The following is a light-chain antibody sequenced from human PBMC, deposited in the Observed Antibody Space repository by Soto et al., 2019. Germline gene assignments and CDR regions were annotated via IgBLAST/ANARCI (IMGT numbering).Light chain of an antibody. CDR3: QQYNTFWT. CDR2: DVS. Sequence: DIQMTQSPSILSASVGDRVTITCRASQSISSRLAWYQQKPGKAPKLLIYDVSNLESGVPSRFSGSGSGTEFTLTISSLQPDDFATYYCQQYNTFWTFGQGTKVDIK. CDR1: QSISSR. V-gene: IGKV1-5*01. J-gene: IGKJ1*01.